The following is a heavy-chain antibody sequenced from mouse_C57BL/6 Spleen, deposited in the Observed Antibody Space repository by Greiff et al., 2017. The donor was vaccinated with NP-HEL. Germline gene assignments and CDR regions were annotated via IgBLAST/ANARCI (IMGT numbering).Heavy chain of an antibody. J-gene: IGHJ1*03. D-gene: IGHD1-1*01. CDR2: INYDGSST. V-gene: IGHV5-16*01. CDR3: ARDSPHYYGSSWLGYFDV. Sequence: EVQRVESEGGLVQPGSSMKLSCTASGFTFSDYYMAWVRQVPEKGLEWVANINYDGSSTYYLDSLKSRFIISRDNAKNILYLQMSSLKSEDTATYYCARDSPHYYGSSWLGYFDVWGTGTTVTVSS. CDR1: GFTFSDYY.